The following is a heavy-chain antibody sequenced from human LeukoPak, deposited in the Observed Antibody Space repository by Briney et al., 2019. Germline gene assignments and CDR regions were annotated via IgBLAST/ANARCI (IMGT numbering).Heavy chain of an antibody. CDR2: ISADGKA. CDR3: ATWAFYHDLDV. V-gene: IGHV3-43*01. D-gene: IGHD1-26*01. J-gene: IGHJ6*02. Sequence: EWVGVISADGKADHADAVKGRFTVSRDNSKDSLSLQMSSLRDEDTALYYCATWAFYHDLDVWGQGTTVIVSS.